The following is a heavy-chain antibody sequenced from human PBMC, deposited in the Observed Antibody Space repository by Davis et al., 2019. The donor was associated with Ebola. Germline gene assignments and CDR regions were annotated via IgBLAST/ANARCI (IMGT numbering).Heavy chain of an antibody. J-gene: IGHJ5*02. Sequence: HTGGSLRLSCAASGFTFSSYWMHWVRQAPGKGLVWVSRINSDGSSTSYADSVKGRFTISRDNSKNTLYLQMNSLRAEDTAVYYCAKDPSIAVAGNWFDPWGQGTLVTVSS. CDR2: INSDGSST. V-gene: IGHV3-74*01. CDR3: AKDPSIAVAGNWFDP. D-gene: IGHD6-19*01. CDR1: GFTFSSYW.